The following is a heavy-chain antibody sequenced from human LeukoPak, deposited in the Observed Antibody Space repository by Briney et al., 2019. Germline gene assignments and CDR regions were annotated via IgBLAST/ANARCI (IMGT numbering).Heavy chain of an antibody. V-gene: IGHV3-7*01. Sequence: GGSLRLSCAASGFTFSSYWMSRVRQAPGKGLEWVANIKQDGSEKYHVDSVKGRFTISRDNAKNSLYLQMNSLRAEDTAVYYCARDISGYDSPGDYWGQGTLVTVSS. J-gene: IGHJ4*02. CDR1: GFTFSSYW. CDR3: ARDISGYDSPGDY. D-gene: IGHD5-12*01. CDR2: IKQDGSEK.